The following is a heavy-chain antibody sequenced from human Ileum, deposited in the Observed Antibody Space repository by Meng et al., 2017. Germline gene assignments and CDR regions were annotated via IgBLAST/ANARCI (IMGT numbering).Heavy chain of an antibody. CDR3: ARDGYSYGYDYYGMDV. J-gene: IGHJ6*02. V-gene: IGHV4-59*01. D-gene: IGHD5-18*01. CDR2: IYYSGST. CDR1: GGSISSYY. Sequence: SETLSLTCTVSGGSISSYYWSWIRQPPGKGLEWIGYIYYSGSTNYNPSLKSRVTISVDTSKNQFSLKLSSVTAADTAVYYCARDGYSYGYDYYGMDVWGQGTTVTVS.